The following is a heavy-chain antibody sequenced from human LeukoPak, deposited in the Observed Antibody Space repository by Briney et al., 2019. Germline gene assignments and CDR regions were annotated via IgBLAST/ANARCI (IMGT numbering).Heavy chain of an antibody. D-gene: IGHD2-15*01. CDR3: ARACSGASCYSDNWLDP. CDR1: GYTFTGYY. CDR2: INPDSGGT. J-gene: IGHJ5*02. Sequence: ASVKVSCKASGYTFTGYYLHWVRQAPGQGLEWMGRINPDSGGTNYAQEFQGRVTMTRDTSISTAYMELNRLTSDDTAVYYCARACSGASCYSDNWLDPWGQGTLVTVSS. V-gene: IGHV1-2*06.